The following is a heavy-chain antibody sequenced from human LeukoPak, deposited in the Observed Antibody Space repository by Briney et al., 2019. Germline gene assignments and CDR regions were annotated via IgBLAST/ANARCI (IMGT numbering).Heavy chain of an antibody. CDR3: ARGANYYGSGSYYNVMSHYYYYYMDV. CDR2: ISAYNGYT. V-gene: IGHV1-18*01. D-gene: IGHD3-10*01. Sequence: ASVKVSCKASGYTFTSYGISWVRQAPGQGLEWMGWISAYNGYTNYAQKLQGRVTMTTDTSTSTAYMELRSLRSDDTAVYYCARGANYYGSGSYYNVMSHYYYYYMDVWGKGTTVTISS. CDR1: GYTFTSYG. J-gene: IGHJ6*03.